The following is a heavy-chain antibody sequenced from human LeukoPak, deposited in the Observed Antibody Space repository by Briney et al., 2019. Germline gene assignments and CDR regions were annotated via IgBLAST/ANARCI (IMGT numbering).Heavy chain of an antibody. CDR1: GGSISSSSYY. J-gene: IGHJ4*02. D-gene: IGHD3-16*02. CDR2: IYYSGST. V-gene: IGHV4-39*01. Sequence: SETLSLTCTVSGGSISSSSYYWGWIRQPPGEGLEWIGSIYYSGSTYYNPSLKSRVTISVDTSKNQFSLKLSSVTAADTAVYYCASLIGTVPGDYWGQGTLVTVSS. CDR3: ASLIGTVPGDY.